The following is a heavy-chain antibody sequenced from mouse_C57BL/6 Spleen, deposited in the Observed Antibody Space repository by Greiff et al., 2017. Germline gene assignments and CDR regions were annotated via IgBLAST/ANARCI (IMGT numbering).Heavy chain of an antibody. CDR2: ISYDGSN. CDR1: GYSITSGYY. Sequence: VRLQQPGPGLVKPSQSLSLTCSVTGYSITSGYYWYWIRQFPGNKQEWMGYISYDGSNNYNPSLKNRISITRDTSKNQFFLKLNSVTTEDTATYYCESDYSSYYDRDAMDSWGQGTSVTVSS. J-gene: IGHJ4*01. V-gene: IGHV3-6*01. D-gene: IGHD2-12*01. CDR3: ESDYSSYYDRDAMDS.